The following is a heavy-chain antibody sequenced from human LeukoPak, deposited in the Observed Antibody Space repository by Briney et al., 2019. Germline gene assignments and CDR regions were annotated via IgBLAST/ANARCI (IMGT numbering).Heavy chain of an antibody. CDR2: ISYDGSHK. D-gene: IGHD5-24*01. CDR3: ARGAARMVEMGTMISFEY. V-gene: IGHV3-30*04. CDR1: GFTFSSYA. J-gene: IGHJ4*02. Sequence: GGSLRLSCAASGFTFSSYAMHWVRQAPGKGLEWVALISYDGSHKKYADSVKGRFTISRVNSQRTLYLQMSTRSAEDAVSYYVARGAARMVEMGTMISFEYWGQGTLITVSS.